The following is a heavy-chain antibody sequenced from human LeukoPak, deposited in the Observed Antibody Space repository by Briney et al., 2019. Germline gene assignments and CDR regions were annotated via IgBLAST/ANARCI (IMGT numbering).Heavy chain of an antibody. CDR3: ARTPFAAGIAVAGTLTADWYFDL. CDR2: IIPIFGTA. CDR1: GGTFSNYA. D-gene: IGHD6-19*01. V-gene: IGHV1-69*13. Sequence: VASVKVSCKASGGTFSNYAISWVRQAPGQGLEWMGGIIPIFGTANYAQKFQGRVTITADESTSTAYMELSSLRSEDTAVYYCARTPFAAGIAVAGTLTADWYFDLWGRGTLVTVSS. J-gene: IGHJ2*01.